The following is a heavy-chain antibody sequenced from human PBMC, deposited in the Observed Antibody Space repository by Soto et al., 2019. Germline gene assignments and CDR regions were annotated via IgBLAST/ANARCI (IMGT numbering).Heavy chain of an antibody. J-gene: IGHJ4*02. CDR3: ARSLGGHDSGDYPKGDHFDS. CDR1: GFTFSDYS. Sequence: QVHLVESGGGVVQPGRSLRLSCAASGFTFSDYSMHWVRQAPGKGLEWVAIIWYDGSKTYYADSVKGRFTVSRDNSENTVYLQMNSLRAEDTAVFYCARSLGGHDSGDYPKGDHFDSWGQGALVTVSS. D-gene: IGHD3-22*01. V-gene: IGHV3-33*01. CDR2: IWYDGSKT.